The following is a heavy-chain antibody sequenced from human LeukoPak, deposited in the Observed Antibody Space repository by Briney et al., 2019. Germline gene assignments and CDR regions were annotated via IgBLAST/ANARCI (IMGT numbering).Heavy chain of an antibody. Sequence: QPGGSLRLSCAASGFTSSSYWMHWVRQAPGKGPVWVSRINIDGSSTTYADSVNGRFTISRDNAKNTLCLQMNSLRVEDTAVYYCVRPNFGGVYDYWGQGALVTVSS. J-gene: IGHJ4*02. CDR1: GFTSSSYW. CDR3: VRPNFGGVYDY. CDR2: INIDGSST. D-gene: IGHD3-3*01. V-gene: IGHV3-74*01.